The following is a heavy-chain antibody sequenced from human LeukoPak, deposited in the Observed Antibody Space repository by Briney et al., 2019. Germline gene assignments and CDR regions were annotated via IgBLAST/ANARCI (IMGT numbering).Heavy chain of an antibody. CDR1: GYSFTSYW. D-gene: IGHD6-13*01. V-gene: IGHV5-51*01. J-gene: IGHJ4*02. CDR3: ARHSGQFSSSWYSPSFWGIAAAGNLLVDY. Sequence: GESLKISCKGSGYSFTSYWIGWVRQMPGKGLEWMGIIYPGDSDTRYGPSFQGQVTISADKSISTAYLQWSSLKASDTAMYYCARHSGQFSSSWYSPSFWGIAAAGNLLVDYWGQGTLVTVSS. CDR2: IYPGDSDT.